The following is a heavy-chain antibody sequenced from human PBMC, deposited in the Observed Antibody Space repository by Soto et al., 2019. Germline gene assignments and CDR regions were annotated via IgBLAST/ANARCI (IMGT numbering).Heavy chain of an antibody. CDR3: AREIVVLRYFVDPAWFDP. CDR2: ISAYNGNT. V-gene: IGHV1-18*01. Sequence: GASVKVSCKASGYTFTSYGISWVRQAPGQGLEWMGWISAYNGNTNYAQKLQGRVTMTTDTSTSTAYMELRSLRSDDTAVYYCAREIVVLRYFVDPAWFDPWGQGTLVTVSS. J-gene: IGHJ5*02. CDR1: GYTFTSYG. D-gene: IGHD3-9*01.